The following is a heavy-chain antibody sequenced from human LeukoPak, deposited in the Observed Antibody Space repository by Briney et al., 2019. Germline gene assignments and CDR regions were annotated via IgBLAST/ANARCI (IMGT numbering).Heavy chain of an antibody. J-gene: IGHJ4*02. D-gene: IGHD3-22*01. V-gene: IGHV4-30-2*01. CDR1: GGSISSGGYS. Sequence: SQTLSLTCAVSGGSISSGGYSWSWIRQPPGKGLEWIGYIYHSGSTYYNPSLKSRVTISVDRSKNQFSLKLSSVTAADTAVYYCASTYYYDSSGYYLDYWGQGTLVTVSS. CDR2: IYHSGST. CDR3: ASTYYYDSSGYYLDY.